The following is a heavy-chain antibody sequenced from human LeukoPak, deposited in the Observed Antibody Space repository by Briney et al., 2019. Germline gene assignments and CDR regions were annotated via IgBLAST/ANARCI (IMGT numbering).Heavy chain of an antibody. V-gene: IGHV1-46*01. CDR1: DYTFTSYG. CDR2: INPSGDFR. Sequence: GASVKVSCKASDYTFTSYGISWVRQAPGQGLEWMGIINPSGDFRSYAQKFKGRVTVTRDMSTRTVYMELSDLRPDDTAVYYCARDFSGEWEQVTGWWLDPWGQGTLVIVSS. CDR3: ARDFSGEWEQVTGWWLDP. J-gene: IGHJ5*02. D-gene: IGHD3-16*01.